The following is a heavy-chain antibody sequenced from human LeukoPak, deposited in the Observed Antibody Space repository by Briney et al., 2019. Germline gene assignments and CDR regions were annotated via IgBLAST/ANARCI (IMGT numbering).Heavy chain of an antibody. CDR3: AKVTIFGVVIMGNGYFDY. J-gene: IGHJ4*02. Sequence: GGSLRLSCAASGFTVSSNYMSWVRQAPGKGLEWVSVIYSGGSTYYADSVKGRFTISRHNSKNTLYLQMNSLRAEDTAVYYCAKVTIFGVVIMGNGYFDYWGQGTLVTVSS. D-gene: IGHD3-3*01. CDR2: IYSGGST. CDR1: GFTVSSNY. V-gene: IGHV3-53*01.